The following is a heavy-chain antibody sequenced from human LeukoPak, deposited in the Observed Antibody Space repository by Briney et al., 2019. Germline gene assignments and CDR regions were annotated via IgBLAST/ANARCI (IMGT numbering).Heavy chain of an antibody. Sequence: PSETLSLTCTVSGGSISSYYWSWIRQPPGKGLEWIGYIYYSGSTNYNPSLKSRVTISVDTSKNQFSLKLSSVTAADTAVYYCARHEWDSSGWTPFDYWGQGTLVTVSS. CDR1: GGSISSYY. J-gene: IGHJ4*02. D-gene: IGHD6-19*01. CDR2: IYYSGST. CDR3: ARHEWDSSGWTPFDY. V-gene: IGHV4-59*08.